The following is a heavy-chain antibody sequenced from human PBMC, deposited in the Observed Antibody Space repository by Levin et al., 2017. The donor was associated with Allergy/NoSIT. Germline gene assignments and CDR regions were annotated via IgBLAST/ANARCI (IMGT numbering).Heavy chain of an antibody. J-gene: IGHJ4*02. Sequence: VASVKVSCKASGYTFTGYYMHWVRQAPGQGLEWMGWINPINGGTKFAQKFQGRVTMATDTSITTAYMELSRLRSDDTAVYYCATLEMGRIPNWGQGTLVTVSS. V-gene: IGHV1-2*02. CDR1: GYTFTGYY. CDR3: ATLEMGRIPN. CDR2: INPINGGT. D-gene: IGHD5-24*01.